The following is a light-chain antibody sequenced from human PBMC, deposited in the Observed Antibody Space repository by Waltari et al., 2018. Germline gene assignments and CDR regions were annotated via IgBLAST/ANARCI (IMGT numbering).Light chain of an antibody. Sequence: QSALTQPASVSGSPGQSITISCTGTSSDVGGYNYVSWYHQHPGKAPKLMIYDVSKRPSGVSNRFSGSKSGNTASLTISGLQAEDEAEYYCSSYTSSSTFVFGTGTKVTVL. CDR3: SSYTSSSTFV. J-gene: IGLJ1*01. V-gene: IGLV2-14*01. CDR1: SSDVGGYNY. CDR2: DVS.